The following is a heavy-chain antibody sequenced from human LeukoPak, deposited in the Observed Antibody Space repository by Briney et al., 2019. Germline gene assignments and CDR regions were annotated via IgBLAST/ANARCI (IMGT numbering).Heavy chain of an antibody. CDR2: IYYSGST. CDR3: ARGHSGGDLWYYYYYMDV. CDR1: GGSISSSSYY. J-gene: IGHJ6*03. D-gene: IGHD2-21*02. Sequence: SETLSLTCTVSGGSISSSSYYWGWIRQPPGKGLEWIGSIYYSGSTYYNPSLKSRVTISVDTSKNQFSLKLSSVTAADTAVYYCARGHSGGDLWYYYYYMDVWGKGTTVTVSS. V-gene: IGHV4-39*07.